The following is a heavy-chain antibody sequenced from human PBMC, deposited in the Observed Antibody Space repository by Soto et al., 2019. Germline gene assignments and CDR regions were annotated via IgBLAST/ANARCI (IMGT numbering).Heavy chain of an antibody. Sequence: PSETLSLTCSVSGGTISSSSDYWGWIRQSPGKGLEWIGNIYNSGSTYYNPSLESRVTISVDTSKNQFSLKLRSVTASDTAVYYCARATVERATIVFDCWGQGTLVTVSS. CDR2: IYNSGST. CDR1: GGTISSSSDY. CDR3: ARATVERATIVFDC. V-gene: IGHV4-39*01. J-gene: IGHJ4*02. D-gene: IGHD5-12*01.